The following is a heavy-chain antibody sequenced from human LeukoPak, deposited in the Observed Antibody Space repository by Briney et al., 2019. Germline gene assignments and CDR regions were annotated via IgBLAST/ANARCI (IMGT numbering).Heavy chain of an antibody. Sequence: SVTLSLTCAVYGGSFSGYYWSWIRQPPGKGLEWIGEINHSGSTNYNPSLKSRVTISVDTSKNQFSLKLSSVTAADTAVYYCARCQGRSTSCYRGTDYWGQGTLVTVSS. J-gene: IGHJ4*02. CDR3: ARCQGRSTSCYRGTDY. D-gene: IGHD2-2*02. V-gene: IGHV4-34*01. CDR2: INHSGST. CDR1: GGSFSGYY.